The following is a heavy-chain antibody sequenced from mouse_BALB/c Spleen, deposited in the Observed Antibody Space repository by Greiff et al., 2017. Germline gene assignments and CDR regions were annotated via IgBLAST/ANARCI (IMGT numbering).Heavy chain of an antibody. J-gene: IGHJ4*01. CDR3: ARHDSYAMDY. CDR1: GFTFSSYT. D-gene: IGHD2-13*01. Sequence: EVHLVESGGGLVQPGGSLKLSCAASGFTFSSYTMSWVRQTPEKRLEWVAYISNGGGSTYYPDTVKGRFTISRDNAKNTLYLQMSSLKSEDTAMYYCARHDSYAMDYWGQGTSVTVSS. CDR2: ISNGGGST. V-gene: IGHV5-12-2*01.